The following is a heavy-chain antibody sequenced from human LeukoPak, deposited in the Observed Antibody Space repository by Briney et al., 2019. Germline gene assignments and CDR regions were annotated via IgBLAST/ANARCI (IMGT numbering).Heavy chain of an antibody. CDR2: ISYDGTNK. Sequence: GGSLRLSCAASGFTFSNYAMSWVRQAPGRGLEWVAVISYDGTNKNYADSVKGRFSISRDNSKNTLYLQMDSLRAEDTAVYYCARYYDYTGGRWFDPWGQGTLVTVSS. V-gene: IGHV3-30*04. CDR3: ARYYDYTGGRWFDP. J-gene: IGHJ5*02. CDR1: GFTFSNYA. D-gene: IGHD3-22*01.